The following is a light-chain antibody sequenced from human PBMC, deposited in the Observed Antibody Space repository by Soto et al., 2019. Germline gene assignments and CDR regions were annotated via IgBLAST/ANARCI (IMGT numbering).Light chain of an antibody. V-gene: IGLV2-14*03. CDR2: DVS. CDR1: SKNVGGYNY. CDR3: SSYTSSSTRV. J-gene: IGLJ1*01. Sequence: QSALTHPASVTVTPGQSITISCTGTSKNVGGYNYVSWYQQHPRKAPKLIIYDVSNRPSGVSNRFSGSKSGNTASLTISGLQAEDEADYYCSSYTSSSTRVFGTGTKVTVL.